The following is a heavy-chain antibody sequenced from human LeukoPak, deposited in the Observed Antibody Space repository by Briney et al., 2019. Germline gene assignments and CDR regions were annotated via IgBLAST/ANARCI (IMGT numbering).Heavy chain of an antibody. CDR3: AREGYYILTGYQPFDF. Sequence: SETLSLTCTVSGGSISSYYWSWIRQPPGKGLEWIGYIYYTGSTNYNPSLKSRVTISVDTSKNQFSLKLSSVTAADTAVYYCAREGYYILTGYQPFDFWGQGTLVTVSS. D-gene: IGHD3-9*01. J-gene: IGHJ4*02. CDR1: GGSISSYY. V-gene: IGHV4-59*01. CDR2: IYYTGST.